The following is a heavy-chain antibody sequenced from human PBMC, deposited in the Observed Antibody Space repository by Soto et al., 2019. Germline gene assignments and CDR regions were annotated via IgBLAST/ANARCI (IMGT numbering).Heavy chain of an antibody. Sequence: ASETLSLTCTVSGGSISSGGYYWSWIRQHPGKGLEWIGYIYYSGSTYYNPSLKSRVTISVDTSKNQFSLKLSSVTAADTDVYYCAGSSGYDFDYWGQGTLVTVSS. D-gene: IGHD3-22*01. V-gene: IGHV4-31*03. CDR2: IYYSGST. CDR3: AGSSGYDFDY. J-gene: IGHJ4*02. CDR1: GGSISSGGYY.